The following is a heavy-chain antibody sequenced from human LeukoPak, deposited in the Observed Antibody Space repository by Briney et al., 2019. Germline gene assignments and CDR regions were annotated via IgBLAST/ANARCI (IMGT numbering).Heavy chain of an antibody. Sequence: GGSLRLSCAASGFAFSAYWMHWVRRAPGRGLVWVSRINNDGSNIIYADSVKGRFTISRDNAKNTLYLQMNSLRAEDTAVYYCARTDWDHNDYWGQGTPVTVSS. D-gene: IGHD3-9*01. CDR3: ARTDWDHNDY. CDR2: INNDGSNI. V-gene: IGHV3-74*01. CDR1: GFAFSAYW. J-gene: IGHJ4*02.